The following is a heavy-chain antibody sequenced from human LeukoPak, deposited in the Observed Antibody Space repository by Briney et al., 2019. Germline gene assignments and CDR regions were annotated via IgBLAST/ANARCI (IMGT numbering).Heavy chain of an antibody. J-gene: IGHJ6*03. CDR2: VIPIFGTG. Sequence: SVKVSCKASGGTFSSYGINWVRQGPGQGLEWMGGVIPIFGTGNYAQKFQGRVTITADKSTSTAYMELSRLRSEDTAVYYCARGTVTSAYCGGDCYSYYYMDVWGKGTTVTVSS. D-gene: IGHD2-21*02. CDR1: GGTFSSYG. V-gene: IGHV1-69*06. CDR3: ARGTVTSAYCGGDCYSYYYMDV.